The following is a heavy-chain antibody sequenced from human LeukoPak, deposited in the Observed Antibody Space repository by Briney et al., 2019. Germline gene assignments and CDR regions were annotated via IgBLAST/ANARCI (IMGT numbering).Heavy chain of an antibody. CDR2: TYYRSKWYN. J-gene: IGHJ4*02. Sequence: QTLSLTCAISGDSVSSNSAAWNWIRHSPSRGLEWLGRTYYRSKWYNHYAVSVKRRIAINPDTSKNQFSLQLNSVTPEDSAVYYCARAKGRSPLFDYWGQRTLVTVSS. D-gene: IGHD4/OR15-4a*01. CDR3: ARAKGRSPLFDY. V-gene: IGHV6-1*01. CDR1: GDSVSSNSAA.